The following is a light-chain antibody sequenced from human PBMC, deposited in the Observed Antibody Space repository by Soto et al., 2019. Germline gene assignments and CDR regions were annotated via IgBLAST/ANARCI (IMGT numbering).Light chain of an antibody. CDR2: DTS. CDR1: QGIDTW. V-gene: IGKV1D-12*01. Sequence: DIQMTQSPSSVSASVGARVTVTCRASQGIDTWLAWFQQKPGEAPRLLVYDTSSLQSGVPSRFSGSRSGTLFTLTISSLQPEDFATYFCQQANSFPFTFGHGSKVDIK. CDR3: QQANSFPFT. J-gene: IGKJ3*01.